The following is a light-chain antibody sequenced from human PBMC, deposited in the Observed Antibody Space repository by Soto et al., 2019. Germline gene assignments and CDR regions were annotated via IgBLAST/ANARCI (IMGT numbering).Light chain of an antibody. V-gene: IGKV3-20*01. CDR2: GAS. CDR3: QQDRSSPPYT. Sequence: EIVLTQSPGNLSLSPGERATLSCRASQSVSSSYLAWYQQKPGQAPRLLIYGASSRANGIPDRFSGSGSGTDFTLTIRRLEPEDVAVYYCQQDRSSPPYTFGQGTKLEIK. J-gene: IGKJ2*01. CDR1: QSVSSSY.